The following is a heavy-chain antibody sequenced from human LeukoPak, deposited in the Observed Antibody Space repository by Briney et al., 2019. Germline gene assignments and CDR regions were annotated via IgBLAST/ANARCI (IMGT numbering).Heavy chain of an antibody. V-gene: IGHV4-39*07. CDR1: GGSISSSSYY. CDR2: IYYSGST. D-gene: IGHD3-3*01. CDR3: ARGRRGDFWSGYWHFDY. Sequence: PSETLSLTCTVSGGSISSSSYYWGWIRQPPGKGLEWIGSIYYSGSTYYNPSLKSRVTISVDTSKNQFSLKLSSVTAADTAVYYCARGRRGDFWSGYWHFDYWGQGTLVTVSS. J-gene: IGHJ4*02.